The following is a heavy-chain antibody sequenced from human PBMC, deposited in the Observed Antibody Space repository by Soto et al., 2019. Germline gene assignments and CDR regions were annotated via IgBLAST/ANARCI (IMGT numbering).Heavy chain of an antibody. Sequence: ASVKVSCKASGYNFINFGINWVRQAPGQGLEWVGRISPYSGNTNYAQKFQGRVTMTTDTRTAYMELRSLRSDDTAVYYCAKLAAYSTISPLDMWGQGTLVTVSS. J-gene: IGHJ1*01. CDR1: GYNFINFG. D-gene: IGHD2-15*01. CDR2: ISPYSGNT. CDR3: AKLAAYSTISPLDM. V-gene: IGHV1-18*01.